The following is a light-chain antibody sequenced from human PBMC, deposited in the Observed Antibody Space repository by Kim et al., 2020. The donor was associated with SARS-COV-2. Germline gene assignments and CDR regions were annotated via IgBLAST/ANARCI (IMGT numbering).Light chain of an antibody. CDR2: VAS. Sequence: VSQGARAARSGRASQSISRNLAWYHDKPRQAPRLLIYVASSSATDFPARFSGSGSGTDFTLTISSLQSEDFAVYYCLKYHDWPLTFGGGTKVDIK. J-gene: IGKJ4*01. CDR3: LKYHDWPLT. V-gene: IGKV3-15*01. CDR1: QSISRN.